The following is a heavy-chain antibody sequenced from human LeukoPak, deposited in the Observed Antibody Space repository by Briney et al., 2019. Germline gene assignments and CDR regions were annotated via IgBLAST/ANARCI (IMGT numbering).Heavy chain of an antibody. CDR2: INPNSGGT. J-gene: IGHJ3*02. D-gene: IGHD3-22*01. Sequence: GASVKVSCKASGYTFTGYYMHWVRQAPGQGLEWMGWINPNSGGTNYAQNFQGSVTVTRDTSISTAYMELSRLRSDDTAVYYCARTFYDISLAFDIWGQGTMVTVSS. CDR1: GYTFTGYY. CDR3: ARTFYDISLAFDI. V-gene: IGHV1-2*02.